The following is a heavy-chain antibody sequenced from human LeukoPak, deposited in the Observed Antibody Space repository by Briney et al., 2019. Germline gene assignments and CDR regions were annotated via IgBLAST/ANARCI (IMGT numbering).Heavy chain of an antibody. D-gene: IGHD3-10*01. CDR1: GFTFSRYE. CDR2: ISTSGSTK. V-gene: IGHV3-48*03. Sequence: GGSLRLSCAASGFTFSRYEMNWVRQAPGKGLEWVSYISTSGSTKYYADSVKGRFTISRDNAKNSLYLQMNSLRAEDTAVYYCARQYYYYFDYWGQGALVTVSS. CDR3: ARQYYYYFDY. J-gene: IGHJ4*02.